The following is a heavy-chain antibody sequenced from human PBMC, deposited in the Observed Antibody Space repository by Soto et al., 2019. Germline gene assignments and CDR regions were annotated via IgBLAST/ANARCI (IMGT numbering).Heavy chain of an antibody. CDR3: AGVRALSGEYYFDF. V-gene: IGHV1-46*01. CDR2: LNPSGGST. J-gene: IGHJ4*02. Sequence: ASVKVSCKASGYTFTSYYMHWVRQAPGQGLEWMGILNPSGGSTSYAQKFQGRVTMTRDSSTSTVYMELSSVTPVDTAVYYCAGVRALSGEYYFDFWGQGTLVTVSS. CDR1: GYTFTSYY. D-gene: IGHD3-10*01.